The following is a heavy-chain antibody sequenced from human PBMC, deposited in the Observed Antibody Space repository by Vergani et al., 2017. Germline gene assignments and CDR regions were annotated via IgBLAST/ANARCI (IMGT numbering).Heavy chain of an antibody. J-gene: IGHJ4*02. CDR3: ARREKICSSTSCYIGAIDY. CDR1: GFTFSSYW. V-gene: IGHV3-74*01. D-gene: IGHD2-2*02. Sequence: EVQLVESGGGLVQPGGSLRLSCAASGFTFSSYWMHWVRQAPGKGLVWVSRINSDGSSTSYADSVKGRFTISRDNAKNTLYLQMNSLRAEDTAVYYCARREKICSSTSCYIGAIDYWGQGTLVTVSS. CDR2: INSDGSST.